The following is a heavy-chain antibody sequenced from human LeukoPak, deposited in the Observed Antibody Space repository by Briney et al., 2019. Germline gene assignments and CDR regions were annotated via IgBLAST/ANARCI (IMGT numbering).Heavy chain of an antibody. CDR3: AKDDYCSSSSCAPAAFDI. V-gene: IGHV3-30*02. CDR2: IRYDGSDT. D-gene: IGHD2-2*01. Sequence: GGSLRLSCVASGITFSSYGMHWVRQAPGKGLEWVAFIRYDGSDTYSADSVKGRFSISRDNSKNTMYLQMNSLRPEDTAVYFCAKDDYCSSSSCAPAAFDIWGQGTMVTVSS. CDR1: GITFSSYG. J-gene: IGHJ3*02.